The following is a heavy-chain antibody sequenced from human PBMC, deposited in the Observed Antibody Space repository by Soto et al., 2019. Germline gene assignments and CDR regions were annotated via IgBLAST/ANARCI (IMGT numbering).Heavy chain of an antibody. D-gene: IGHD6-25*01. V-gene: IGHV3-11*01. CDR2: MSKSGGII. CDR1: GFTFSDYY. CDR3: ARYVAALDY. J-gene: IGHJ4*02. Sequence: GGSLRLSCAASGFTFSDYYMTWIRQAPGKGLEWVSYMSKSGGIIYYADSVEGRFTISRDNARNSLYLQMNNLRVEDSAVYYCARYVAALDYWGRGTLVTVSS.